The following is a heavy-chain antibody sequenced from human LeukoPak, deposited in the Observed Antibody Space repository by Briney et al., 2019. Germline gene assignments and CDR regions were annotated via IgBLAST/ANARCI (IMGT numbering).Heavy chain of an antibody. V-gene: IGHV4-59*01. CDR1: GGSISSYY. CDR2: IYYSGST. Sequence: SETLSLTCTVSGGSISSYYWSWIRQPPGKGLEWIGYIYYSGSTNYNPSLKSRVTISVDTSKNQFSLKLSSVTAADTAVYYCARSLYGRQAGYYYYFMDIWGKGTTVTVSS. D-gene: IGHD3-16*01. CDR3: ARSLYGRQAGYYYYFMDI. J-gene: IGHJ6*03.